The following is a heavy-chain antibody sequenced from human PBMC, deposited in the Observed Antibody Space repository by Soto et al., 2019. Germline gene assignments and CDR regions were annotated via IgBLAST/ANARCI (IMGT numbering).Heavy chain of an antibody. J-gene: IGHJ5*02. CDR2: ISAYNGNT. D-gene: IGHD2-15*01. CDR1: GYTFTSYG. V-gene: IGHV1-18*01. CDR3: ARDMDIVVVVAASKGWFDP. Sequence: ASVKVSCKASGYTFTSYGISWVRQAPGQGLEWMGWISAYNGNTNYAQKLQGRVTMTTDTSTSTAYMELRSLRSDDTAVYYCARDMDIVVVVAASKGWFDPWGQGTLVTVSS.